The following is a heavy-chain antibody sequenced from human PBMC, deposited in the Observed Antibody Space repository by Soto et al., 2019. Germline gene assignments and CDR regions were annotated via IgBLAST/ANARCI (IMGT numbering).Heavy chain of an antibody. V-gene: IGHV4-30-4*01. J-gene: IGHJ5*02. CDR1: GGSISSGDYY. CDR3: ARGTYDSSGYSTNWFDP. D-gene: IGHD3-22*01. CDR2: IYYSGST. Sequence: PSETLSLTCTVSGGSISSGDYYWSWIRQPPGKGLEWIGYIYYSGSTYYNPSLKSRVTISVDTSKNQFSLKLSSVTAADTAVYYCARGTYDSSGYSTNWFDPWGQGTLVTSPQ.